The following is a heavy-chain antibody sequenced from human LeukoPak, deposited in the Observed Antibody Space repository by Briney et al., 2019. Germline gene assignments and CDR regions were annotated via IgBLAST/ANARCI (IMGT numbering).Heavy chain of an antibody. CDR3: GRDTYYYNGNDWALLGDIDY. CDR2: ISGSGGST. J-gene: IGHJ4*02. V-gene: IGHV3-23*01. D-gene: IGHD3-16*01. CDR1: GFTFSSYA. Sequence: PGGSLRLSCAASGFTFSSYAMSWVRQAPGKGLEWVSAISGSGGSTYYADSVKGRFTISRDNSKNSLYLQMNSLRAEDTAVYYCGRDTYYYNGNDWALLGDIDYWGQGTLVTVSS.